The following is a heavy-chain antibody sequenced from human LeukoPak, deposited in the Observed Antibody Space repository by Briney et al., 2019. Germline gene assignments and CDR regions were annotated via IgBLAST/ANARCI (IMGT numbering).Heavy chain of an antibody. V-gene: IGHV4-39*01. CDR1: GDFITGSTYY. Sequence: SETRSLTCTVSGDFITGSTYYWGWIRQPPGKGLEWIGSMYYSGSTYSNPSLRSRVTMSADTSKNQFSLNLKSVTAADTAVYYCARQYYDSTGYYYFDYWGQGTLVTVSS. J-gene: IGHJ4*02. D-gene: IGHD3-22*01. CDR3: ARQYYDSTGYYYFDY. CDR2: MYYSGST.